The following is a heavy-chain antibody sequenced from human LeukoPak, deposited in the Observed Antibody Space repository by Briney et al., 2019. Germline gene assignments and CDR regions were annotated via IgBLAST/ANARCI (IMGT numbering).Heavy chain of an antibody. CDR3: ARPKTTMVTPFDY. CDR1: GYSFTSYW. D-gene: IGHD4-23*01. CDR2: IYPGDSDT. J-gene: IGHJ4*02. V-gene: IGHV5-51*01. Sequence: GESLKISCKGSGYSFTSYWIAWVRQMPGKGLEWMGIIYPGDSDTRYSPSFQGQVTISADKSISTAYLQWSSLKASDTAMYYCARPKTTMVTPFDYWGQGTLVTVSS.